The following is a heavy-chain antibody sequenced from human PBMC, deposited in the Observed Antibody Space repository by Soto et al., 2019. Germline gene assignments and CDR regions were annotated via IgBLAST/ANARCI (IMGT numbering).Heavy chain of an antibody. J-gene: IGHJ4*02. Sequence: GASVKVSCKVSGYTLTELSMHSVRQAPGKGLEWMGGFAPEDGETIYAQKFQGRVTMTEETSTDTAYMELSSLRSEDTAVYYCATDLATAGDYFDYWGQGTLVTVSS. D-gene: IGHD6-13*01. CDR1: GYTLTELS. V-gene: IGHV1-24*01. CDR2: FAPEDGET. CDR3: ATDLATAGDYFDY.